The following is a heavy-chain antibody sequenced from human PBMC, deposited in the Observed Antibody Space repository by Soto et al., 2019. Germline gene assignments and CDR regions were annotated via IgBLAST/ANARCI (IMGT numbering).Heavy chain of an antibody. CDR2: INPNSGGT. CDR1: GYTFTGYY. J-gene: IGHJ4*01. CDR3: TTDSYINMPIVRFDY. D-gene: IGHD2-2*01. Sequence: ASVKVSCKASGYTFTGYYMHWVRQAPGQGLEWMGWINPNSGGTNYAQKFQGWVTMTRDTSISTAYMELSSLRTEDTAVYYCTTDSYINMPIVRFDYWGHGTLVTVSS. V-gene: IGHV1-2*04.